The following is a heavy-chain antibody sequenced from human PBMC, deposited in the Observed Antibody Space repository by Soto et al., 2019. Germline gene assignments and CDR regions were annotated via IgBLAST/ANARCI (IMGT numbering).Heavy chain of an antibody. V-gene: IGHV3-30*18. CDR3: AKDNRPTSLLPYSSGWEVSDY. D-gene: IGHD6-19*01. CDR2: ISYDGSNK. Sequence: GGSLRLSCAASGFTFSSYGMHWVRQAPGKGLEWVAVISYDGSNKYYADSVKGRFTISRDNSKNTLYLQMNSLRAEDTAVYYCAKDNRPTSLLPYSSGWEVSDYWGQGTLVTVSS. J-gene: IGHJ4*02. CDR1: GFTFSSYG.